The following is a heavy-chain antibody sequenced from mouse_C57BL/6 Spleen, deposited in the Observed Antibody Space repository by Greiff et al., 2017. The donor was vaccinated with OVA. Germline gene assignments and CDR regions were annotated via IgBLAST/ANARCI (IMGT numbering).Heavy chain of an antibody. Sequence: QVQLQQPGAELVKPGASVKLSCKASGYTFTSYWMQWVKQRPGQGLEWIGEIDPSDSSTNYNQKFKGKATLTVDTSSSTAYMQLSSLTSEDSAVYYCARCDWRGIDLDYWGKGTTLTVSS. CDR2: IDPSDSST. CDR1: GYTFTSYW. D-gene: IGHD2-4*01. CDR3: ARCDWRGIDLDY. V-gene: IGHV1-50*01. J-gene: IGHJ2*01.